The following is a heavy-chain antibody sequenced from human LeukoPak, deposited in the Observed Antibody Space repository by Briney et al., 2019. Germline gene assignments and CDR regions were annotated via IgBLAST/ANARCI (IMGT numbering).Heavy chain of an antibody. V-gene: IGHV4-34*01. D-gene: IGHD3-22*01. CDR1: GGSFSGYY. J-gene: IGHJ1*01. CDR3: ARGDSSGYSKYFQH. CDR2: VFNGAT. Sequence: PSETLSLTCAVYGGSFSGYYWAWVRQPPGKGLEWIRTVFNGATQYSPSLRSRVTISVDTSKNQFSLKLSSVTAADTAVYYCARGDSSGYSKYFQHWGQGTLVTVSS.